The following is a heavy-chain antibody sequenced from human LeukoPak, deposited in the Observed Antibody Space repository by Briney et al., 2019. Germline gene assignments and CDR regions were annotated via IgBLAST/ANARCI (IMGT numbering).Heavy chain of an antibody. CDR2: IYYSGST. CDR3: ARHGHHGDHDY. Sequence: PSETLSLTCTVSGGSISSSSYYWGWIPQPAGKGLQWIGSIYYSGSTYYNPSLKSRVTISVDTSKNQSSLKLTSVTAADTAVYYCARHGHHGDHDYWGQGTLVTVSS. CDR1: GGSISSSSYY. J-gene: IGHJ4*02. D-gene: IGHD2-21*02. V-gene: IGHV4-39*01.